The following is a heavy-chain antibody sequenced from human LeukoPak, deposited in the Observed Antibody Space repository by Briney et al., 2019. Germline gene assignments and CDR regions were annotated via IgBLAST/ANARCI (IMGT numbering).Heavy chain of an antibody. CDR1: GYSFTSYW. D-gene: IGHD3-22*01. Sequence: GESLKISCKGSGYSFTSYWIGWVLQMPGKALEWMGIIYPGDSDTRYSPSFQAQVTISADKSISTAYLQWSSLKPSDTPMYYCARSWDYYDSSGHMDVSGKGTTVTVSS. J-gene: IGHJ6*03. V-gene: IGHV5-51*01. CDR3: ARSWDYYDSSGHMDV. CDR2: IYPGDSDT.